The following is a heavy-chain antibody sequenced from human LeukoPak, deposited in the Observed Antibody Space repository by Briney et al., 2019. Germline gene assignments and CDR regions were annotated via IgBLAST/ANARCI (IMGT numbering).Heavy chain of an antibody. V-gene: IGHV3-30*04. CDR3: ARSNWGYYYMDV. D-gene: IGHD7-27*01. CDR2: ISYDGSNK. Sequence: SGGSLRLSCAASGFTFSSYAMHWVRQAPGKGLEWVAVISYDGSNKYYADSVKGRFTISRDNSKNTLYLQMNSLRAEDTAVYYCARSNWGYYYMDVWGKGTTVTVSS. J-gene: IGHJ6*03. CDR1: GFTFSSYA.